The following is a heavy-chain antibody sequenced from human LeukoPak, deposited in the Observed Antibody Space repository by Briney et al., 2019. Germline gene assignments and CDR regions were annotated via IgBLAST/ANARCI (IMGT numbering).Heavy chain of an antibody. V-gene: IGHV3-21*01. CDR1: GFIFSSYT. Sequence: GGSLRLSCAASGFIFSSYTMNWVRQAPGKGLEWVSSISTRSSDLYYAESVKGRFTISRDDARNSLYLQIHSLRAEDTAVYFCASERPSSSWYDYWGQGTLVTVSS. CDR2: ISTRSSDL. D-gene: IGHD6-13*01. CDR3: ASERPSSSWYDY. J-gene: IGHJ4*02.